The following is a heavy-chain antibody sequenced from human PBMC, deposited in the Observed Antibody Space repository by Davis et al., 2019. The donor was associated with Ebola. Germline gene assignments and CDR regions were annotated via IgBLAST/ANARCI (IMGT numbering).Heavy chain of an antibody. CDR2: IKSKTAGGTT. V-gene: IGHV3-15*01. Sequence: GESLKISCAASGFTFSNAWMSWVRQAPGKGLEWIGRIKSKTAGGTTDYAAPVKGRFTISRDDSKNTLYLQMNSLKTEDTAVYYCTSQIYWGQGTLVTVSS. CDR1: GFTFSNAW. J-gene: IGHJ4*02. CDR3: TSQIY.